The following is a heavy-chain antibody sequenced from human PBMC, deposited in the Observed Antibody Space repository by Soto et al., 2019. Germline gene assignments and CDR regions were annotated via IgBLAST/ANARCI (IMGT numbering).Heavy chain of an antibody. D-gene: IGHD4-4*01. V-gene: IGHV4-59*01. CDR1: GDSITSNH. J-gene: IGHJ5*02. CDR3: ARVSMSTVSWGFDP. CDR2: IYNSGTT. Sequence: SETLSLTCAVSGDSITSNHWNWIRQPPGRGPEWISYIYNSGTTKYNPSLKSRVIISVDTSKNQLSLKLSSVTAADTAVYYCARVSMSTVSWGFDPWGQGTLVTVSS.